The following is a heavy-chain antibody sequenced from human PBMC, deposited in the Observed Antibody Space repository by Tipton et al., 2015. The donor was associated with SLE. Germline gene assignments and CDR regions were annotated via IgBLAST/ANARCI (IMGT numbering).Heavy chain of an antibody. Sequence: TLSLTCTVSGDSISSNSYYWAWIRQPPGKGLEWIASIYYSGTTYYNPSLKSRVTISADMSKNQFSLRVTSLTAADTAVYYCASITMVRGVDYWGQGTLVTVSS. J-gene: IGHJ4*02. D-gene: IGHD3-10*01. CDR1: GDSISSNSYY. V-gene: IGHV4-39*01. CDR2: IYYSGTT. CDR3: ASITMVRGVDY.